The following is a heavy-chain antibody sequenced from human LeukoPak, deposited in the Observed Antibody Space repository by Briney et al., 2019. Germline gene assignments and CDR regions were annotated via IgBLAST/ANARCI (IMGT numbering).Heavy chain of an antibody. Sequence: ASVKVSCKASGDTFTGYFMHWVRQAPGQGPEWMGWINLSNGVTTYAQNFQDRVTMTRDTSITTAYMEMSRLQSDDTAVYYCATEGSSGYYLYDYWGQGTLVTVSS. CDR3: ATEGSSGYYLYDY. CDR1: GDTFTGYF. V-gene: IGHV1-2*02. J-gene: IGHJ4*02. CDR2: INLSNGVT. D-gene: IGHD3-22*01.